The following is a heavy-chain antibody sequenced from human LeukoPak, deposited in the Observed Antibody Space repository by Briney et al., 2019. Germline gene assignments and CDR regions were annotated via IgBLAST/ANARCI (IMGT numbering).Heavy chain of an antibody. J-gene: IGHJ6*02. CDR2: ITSSGSSI. CDR3: ARGRYGLDV. V-gene: IGHV3-21*04. Sequence: PGGSLRLSCAGSGFTFSGYSLNWVRQAPGKGLEWVSSITSSGSSIYYADSVKGRFTISRDNAESSVYLQMNSLRAEDTAVYYCARGRYGLDVWGQGTTVTVSS. CDR1: GFTFSGYS.